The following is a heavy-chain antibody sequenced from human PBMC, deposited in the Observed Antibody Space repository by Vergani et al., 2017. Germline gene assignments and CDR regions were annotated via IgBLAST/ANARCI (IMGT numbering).Heavy chain of an antibody. J-gene: IGHJ4*02. Sequence: QVQLVQSGAEVKKPGSSVKVSCKASGGTFSSYAISWVRQAPGQGLEWMGGIIPIFGTANYAQKFQGRVTITADESTSTAYMELRSLRSEDTAVYYCASGKGRAAPRLFNYWGQGTLVTVSS. D-gene: IGHD6-13*01. CDR1: GGTFSSYA. V-gene: IGHV1-69*01. CDR2: IIPIFGTA. CDR3: ASGKGRAAPRLFNY.